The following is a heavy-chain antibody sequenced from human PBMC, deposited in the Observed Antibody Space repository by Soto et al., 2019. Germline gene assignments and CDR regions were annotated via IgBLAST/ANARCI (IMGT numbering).Heavy chain of an antibody. D-gene: IGHD2-2*01. CDR2: IIPIFGTA. J-gene: IGHJ6*02. CDR1: GGTFSSYA. Sequence: ASVKVSCKASGGTFSSYAISWVRQAPGQGLEWMGGIIPIFGTANYAQKFQGRVTITADESTSTAYMELSSLRSEDTAVYYCARGDRDIVLVPAAIHYYYYYGMDVWGQGTTVTVSS. V-gene: IGHV1-69*13. CDR3: ARGDRDIVLVPAAIHYYYYYGMDV.